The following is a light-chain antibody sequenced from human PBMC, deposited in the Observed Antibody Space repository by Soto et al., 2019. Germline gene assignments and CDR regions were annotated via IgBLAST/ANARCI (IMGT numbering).Light chain of an antibody. V-gene: IGLV1-47*01. CDR3: AAWDDSLSGWV. Sequence: QAVVTQPPSASGTPGQRVTISCSGSSSNIGSNYVYWYQQLPGTAPKLLIYRNNQRPSGVPDRFSGSTSGTSASLAISGPRSEDEADYYCAAWDDSLSGWVFGGGTKLTVL. CDR1: SSNIGSNY. CDR2: RNN. J-gene: IGLJ3*02.